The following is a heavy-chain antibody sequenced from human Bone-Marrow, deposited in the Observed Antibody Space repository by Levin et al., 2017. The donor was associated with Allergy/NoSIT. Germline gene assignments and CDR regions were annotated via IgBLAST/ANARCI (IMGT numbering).Heavy chain of an antibody. D-gene: IGHD6-13*01. CDR2: ISYDGSNK. J-gene: IGHJ4*02. CDR3: AKFFSPLGIAAADLFDY. CDR1: GFTFSSYG. Sequence: GGSLRLSCAASGFTFSSYGMHWVRQAPGKGLEWVAVISYDGSNKYYADSVKGRFTISRDNSKNTLYLQMNSLRAEDTAVYYCAKFFSPLGIAAADLFDYWGQGTLVTVSS. V-gene: IGHV3-30*18.